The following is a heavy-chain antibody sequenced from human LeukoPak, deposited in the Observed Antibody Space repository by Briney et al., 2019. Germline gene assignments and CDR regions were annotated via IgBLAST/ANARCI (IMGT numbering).Heavy chain of an antibody. D-gene: IGHD2-2*01. CDR3: ARGPYCSTTRCYAVNNWFDP. CDR1: GGTLRSYI. V-gene: IGHV1-69*05. CDR2: IIPIFGTT. J-gene: IGHJ5*02. Sequence: ASVKVSCKASGGTLRSYIISWVRQAPGQGLDGMGGIIPIFGTTKYAQKFKGRVTITTDESTSTAYMELSSLRSEDTAVYYCARGPYCSTTRCYAVNNWFDPWGQGTLVTVSS.